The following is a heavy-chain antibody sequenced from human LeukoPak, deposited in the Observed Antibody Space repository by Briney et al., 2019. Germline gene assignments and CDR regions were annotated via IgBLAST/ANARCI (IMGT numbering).Heavy chain of an antibody. D-gene: IGHD4-23*01. CDR3: TRAVLGLRWSDYYYYGMDV. V-gene: IGHV3-49*03. CDR2: IRSKAYGGTT. CDR1: GFTFGDYA. J-gene: IGHJ6*02. Sequence: GGSLRLSCTASGFTFGDYAMSWFRQAPGKGLEWVGFIRSKAYGGTTEYAASVKGRFTISRDDSKSIAYLQMNSLKTEDTAVYYCTRAVLGLRWSDYYYYGMDVWGQGTTVTVSS.